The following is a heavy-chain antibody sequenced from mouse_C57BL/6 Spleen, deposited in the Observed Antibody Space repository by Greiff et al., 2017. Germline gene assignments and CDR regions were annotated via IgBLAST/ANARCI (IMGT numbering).Heavy chain of an antibody. D-gene: IGHD2-1*01. J-gene: IGHJ4*01. CDR1: GFTFTSYW. V-gene: IGHV1-64*01. CDR2: INTHSGST. CDR3: ARSDYVKPFYAMDY. Sequence: QVQLLQPGAALVKPGASVKLSCKASGFTFTSYWMHWVQQRPGQGLEWIGMINTHSGSTNYTETFKSKATLTVDKSSSTSYMQLSSLTSEDAAFYYGARSDYVKPFYAMDYWGQGTSVTVSS.